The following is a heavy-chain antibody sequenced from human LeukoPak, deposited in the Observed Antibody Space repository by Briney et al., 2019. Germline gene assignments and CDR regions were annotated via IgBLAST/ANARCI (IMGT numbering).Heavy chain of an antibody. V-gene: IGHV4-4*07. J-gene: IGHJ4*02. CDR1: GGSISSYY. CDR2: IYTSGST. Sequence: PSETLSLTCTVSGGSISSYYWSWIRQPAGKGLEWIGRIYTSGSTNYNPSLKSRVTMSVDTSKNQFSLKLSSVTAADTAVYYCARDADSSGYYYWYYFDYWGQGTLVTVSS. CDR3: ARDADSSGYYYWYYFDY. D-gene: IGHD3-22*01.